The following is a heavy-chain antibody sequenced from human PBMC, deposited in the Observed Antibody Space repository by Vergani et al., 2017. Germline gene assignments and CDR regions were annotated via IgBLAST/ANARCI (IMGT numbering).Heavy chain of an antibody. Sequence: QVQLQESGPGLVKPSQTLSLTCTVSGGSISSGDYYWSWIRQPPGKGLEWIGYIHYSGSTYYNPSLKSRVTISVDTSKNQFSLKLSSVTAADTAVYYCARELGGDIVVVPAGGYYMDVWGKGTTVTVSS. J-gene: IGHJ6*03. CDR2: IHYSGST. V-gene: IGHV4-30-4*08. CDR3: ARELGGDIVVVPAGGYYMDV. CDR1: GGSISSGDYY. D-gene: IGHD2-2*01.